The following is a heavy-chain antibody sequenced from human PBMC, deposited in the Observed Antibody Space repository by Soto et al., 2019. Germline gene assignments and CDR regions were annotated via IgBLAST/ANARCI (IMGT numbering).Heavy chain of an antibody. CDR2: LDPSGGGT. CDR1: GYTFTSYY. D-gene: IGHD2-15*01. V-gene: IGHV1-46*01. J-gene: IGHJ5*02. Sequence: QVQLVQSGAEVKKPGASVKVSCKASGYTFTSYYMHSGRQAPGQGLECMGILDPSGGGTSDAQKFQGRLTMTRDTSASTVYMVVSSLRSEDTAVYYCARDRVDCSGGNCWRSVEDTWGQGTLVTVSS. CDR3: ARDRVDCSGGNCWRSVEDT.